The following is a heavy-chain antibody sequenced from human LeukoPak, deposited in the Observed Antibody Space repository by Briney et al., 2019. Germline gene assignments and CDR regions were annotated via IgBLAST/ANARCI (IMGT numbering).Heavy chain of an antibody. CDR3: ASGYDPVDY. CDR1: GFTFSDYY. D-gene: IGHD5-12*01. CDR2: ISSSSSYT. Sequence: GGSLRLSCAASGFTFSDYYMSWIRQAPGKGLEWVSYISSSSSYTNYADSLKGRFTISRDNVKNSLHLQKNSLRADDTALYYGASGYDPVDYWGQGTVVSVSS. J-gene: IGHJ4*02. V-gene: IGHV3-11*03.